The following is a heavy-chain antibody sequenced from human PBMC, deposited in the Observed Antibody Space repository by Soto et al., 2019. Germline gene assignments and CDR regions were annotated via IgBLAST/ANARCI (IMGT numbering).Heavy chain of an antibody. CDR1: GGSISSYY. Sequence: SETLSLTCTVSGGSISSYYWSWIRQPPGKGLEWIGYIYYSGSTNYNPSLKSRVTISVDTSKNQFSLKLSSVTAADTAVYYCARQGPPSPPFTMIAPRIFDYWGQGTLVTVSS. V-gene: IGHV4-59*08. D-gene: IGHD3-22*01. CDR3: ARQGPPSPPFTMIAPRIFDY. J-gene: IGHJ4*02. CDR2: IYYSGST.